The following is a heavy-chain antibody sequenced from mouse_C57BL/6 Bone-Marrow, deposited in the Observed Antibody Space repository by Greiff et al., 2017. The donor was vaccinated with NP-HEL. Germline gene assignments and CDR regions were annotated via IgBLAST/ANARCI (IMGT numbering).Heavy chain of an antibody. CDR3: ASSATGSSYDWYFDV. D-gene: IGHD1-1*01. J-gene: IGHJ1*03. CDR1: GFNIKDYY. CDR2: IDPEDGET. V-gene: IGHV14-2*01. Sequence: VQLQQSGAELVKPGASVKLSCTASGFNIKDYYMHWVKQRTEQGLEWIGRIDPEDGETKYAPKFQGKATITEDTSSNTAYLQLISLTSEDTSVYYCASSATGSSYDWYFDVSGTGTTVTFSS.